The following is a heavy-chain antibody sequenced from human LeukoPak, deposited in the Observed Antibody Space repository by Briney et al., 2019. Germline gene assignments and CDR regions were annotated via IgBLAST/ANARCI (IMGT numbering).Heavy chain of an antibody. D-gene: IGHD6-6*01. V-gene: IGHV1-69*04. J-gene: IGHJ6*02. CDR1: GGTFSSYA. Sequence: SVKVSCKASGGTFSSYAISWVRQAPGQGREWVGRIIPILGIANYAQKFQGRVTITADKSTSTAYMELSSLRSEDTAVHYCASSIAARPYYYYYGMDVWGQGTTVTVSS. CDR3: ASSIAARPYYYYYGMDV. CDR2: IIPILGIA.